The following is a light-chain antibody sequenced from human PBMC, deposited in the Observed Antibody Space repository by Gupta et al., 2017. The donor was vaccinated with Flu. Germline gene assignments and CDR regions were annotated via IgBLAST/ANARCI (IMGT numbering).Light chain of an antibody. CDR2: GAS. Sequence: EDVLMQSPDTLSLSPGETATLSCRASQRVYSDYLAWYQQKPAQAPRLIIYGASSRAPGIPDRFSGTGSGTDFTLTISRLEPEDFAVYYCQQYGSSFTFGGGTKVEIK. V-gene: IGKV3-20*01. CDR3: QQYGSSFT. J-gene: IGKJ4*01. CDR1: QRVYSDY.